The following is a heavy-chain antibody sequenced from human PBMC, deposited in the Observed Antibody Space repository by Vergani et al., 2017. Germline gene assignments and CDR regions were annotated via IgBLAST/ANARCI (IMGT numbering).Heavy chain of an antibody. J-gene: IGHJ2*01. CDR2: IKSDGSIT. CDR1: GFSFNSYW. D-gene: IGHD2-2*01. CDR3: ARALGYCSSTSCYDWYFDL. V-gene: IGHV3-74*03. Sequence: DVHLAESGGGFFQPGGSLRLSCSASGFSFNSYWMHWVRQVPGKGLLWVSRIKSDGSITAYADSVKGRFTISRDNAQNTLYLQMNSLRVEDTAVYYCARALGYCSSTSCYDWYFDLWGRGTLVTVSS.